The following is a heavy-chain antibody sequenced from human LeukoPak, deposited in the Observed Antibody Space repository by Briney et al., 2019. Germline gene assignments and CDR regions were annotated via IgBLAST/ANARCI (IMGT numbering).Heavy chain of an antibody. D-gene: IGHD2-15*01. CDR3: ARPILRYCSGGSCYYVLDAFDI. V-gene: IGHV7-4-1*02. CDR2: INTNTGNP. J-gene: IGHJ3*02. Sequence: ASVKVSCKASGYTFTSYAMNWVRQAPGQGLEWMGWINTNTGNPTYAQGFTGRFVFSLDTSVSTAYLQISSLKAEDTAVYYCARPILRYCSGGSCYYVLDAFDIWGQGTMVTVSS. CDR1: GYTFTSYA.